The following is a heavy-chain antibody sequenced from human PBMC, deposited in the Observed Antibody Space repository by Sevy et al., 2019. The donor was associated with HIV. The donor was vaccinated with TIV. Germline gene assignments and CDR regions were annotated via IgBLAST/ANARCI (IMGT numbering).Heavy chain of an antibody. CDR3: AGSSGASSGYYRRGHFDY. CDR1: GGSVSSGSYY. J-gene: IGHJ4*02. D-gene: IGHD3-22*01. CDR2: IYYSGST. Sequence: SETLSLTCTVSGGSVSSGSYYWSWIRQPPGKGLEWIGYIYYSGSTNYNPSLKSRVTISIDTSKNQFSLKLSSVTAADMAVYYWAGSSGASSGYYRRGHFDYWGQGTLVTVSS. V-gene: IGHV4-61*01.